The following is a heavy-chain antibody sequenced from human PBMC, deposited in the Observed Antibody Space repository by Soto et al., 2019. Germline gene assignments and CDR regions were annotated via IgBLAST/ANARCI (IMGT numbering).Heavy chain of an antibody. V-gene: IGHV2-70*01. CDR3: ARMGLYDSSGYYRGKYYYYYYGMDV. Sequence: SGPTLVNPTQTLTLTCTFSGFSLSTSGMCVSWIRQHPGKALEWPALIDWDDDKYYSTSLKTRLTISKDTSKNQVVLTMTNMDPVDTATYYCARMGLYDSSGYYRGKYYYYYYGMDVWGQGTTVTVSS. CDR1: GFSLSTSGMC. D-gene: IGHD3-22*01. J-gene: IGHJ6*02. CDR2: IDWDDDK.